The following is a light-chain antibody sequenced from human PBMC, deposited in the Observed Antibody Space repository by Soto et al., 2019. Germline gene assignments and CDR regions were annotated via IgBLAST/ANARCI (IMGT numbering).Light chain of an antibody. CDR2: GNR. CDR1: STNIGAGYD. Sequence: QPVLTQPPSVSGAPGQRVTISCTGSSTNIGAGYDVHWYQQLPGTAPKLLMYGNRYRPSGVPDRFSGSKSGTSASLAITGLQADDEADYYCQSYDRSLSGSVFGGGTKLTVL. CDR3: QSYDRSLSGSV. V-gene: IGLV1-40*01. J-gene: IGLJ2*01.